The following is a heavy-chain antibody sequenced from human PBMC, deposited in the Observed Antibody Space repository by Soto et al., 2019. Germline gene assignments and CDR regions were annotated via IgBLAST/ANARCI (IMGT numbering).Heavy chain of an antibody. D-gene: IGHD4-17*01. Sequence: SETLSLTCTVPGGSISSYYWSWIRQPAGKGLEWIGRIYTSGSTNYNPSLQSRVTMSVDTSKNQFSLKLSSVTAADTAVYYCASASYDYGDKAGSYFDYWGQGTLVTVS. J-gene: IGHJ4*02. CDR3: ASASYDYGDKAGSYFDY. V-gene: IGHV4-4*07. CDR1: GGSISSYY. CDR2: IYTSGST.